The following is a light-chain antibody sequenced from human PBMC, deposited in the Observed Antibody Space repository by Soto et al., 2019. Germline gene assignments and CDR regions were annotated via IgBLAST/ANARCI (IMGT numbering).Light chain of an antibody. CDR2: DVN. CDR1: SSDVGAYPY. V-gene: IGLV2-14*03. J-gene: IGLJ2*01. Sequence: QSALTQPASVSGSPGQSITISCTGSSSDVGAYPYVSWYQQHPGKAPKLIIYDVNDRPSGVSNRFSGYRSGNTAPLPISGLQAEDEADYYCSSYTTSSTLVFGGGTKLTVL. CDR3: SSYTTSSTLV.